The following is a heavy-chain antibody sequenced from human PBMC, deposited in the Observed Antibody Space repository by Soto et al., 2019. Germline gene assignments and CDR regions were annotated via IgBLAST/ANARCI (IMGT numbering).Heavy chain of an antibody. D-gene: IGHD4-4*01. CDR3: ARGTTVTDKWFDP. CDR1: EFTFNNYA. Sequence: QVQLVESGGGVVQPGRSLRLSCAASEFTFNNYAMHWVRQAPGKGLEWVAVISYDGSIKYYADSVKGRFIISRDNSKNTLYLQMNSLRAEDTAVYYCARGTTVTDKWFDPWGQGTLVTVSS. J-gene: IGHJ5*02. CDR2: ISYDGSIK. V-gene: IGHV3-30-3*01.